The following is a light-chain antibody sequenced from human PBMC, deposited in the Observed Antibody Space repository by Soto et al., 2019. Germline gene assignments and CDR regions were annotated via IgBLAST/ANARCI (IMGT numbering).Light chain of an antibody. V-gene: IGKV4-1*01. CDR2: WAS. CDR3: QQYYSVPFT. CDR1: RSVLYSSNNKNY. Sequence: DIVMTQSPDSLSVSLGQRATINCKSSRSVLYSSNNKNYLAWYQQKPGQPPKLLIYWASTRESGVPDRLSGSGSGTDFTLTISSLQAEDVAVYYCQQYYSVPFTFGPGTKVDIK. J-gene: IGKJ3*01.